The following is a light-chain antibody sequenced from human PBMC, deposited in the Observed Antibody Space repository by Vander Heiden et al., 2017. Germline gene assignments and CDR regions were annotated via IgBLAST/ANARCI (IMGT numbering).Light chain of an antibody. V-gene: IGKV1-39*01. CDR2: AAS. Sequence: DIQMTQTPSSLSASVGDRVTSTCLASQSISSYLNWYQQKPGKAPKLLIYAASSLQSGVPSRFSGSGSGTDFTLTISSLQPEDFATYYCQQSYSTPFTFGQGTRLEIK. CDR3: QQSYSTPFT. J-gene: IGKJ5*01. CDR1: QSISSY.